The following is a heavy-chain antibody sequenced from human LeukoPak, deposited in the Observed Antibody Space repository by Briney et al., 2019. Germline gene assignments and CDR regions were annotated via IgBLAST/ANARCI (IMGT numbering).Heavy chain of an antibody. V-gene: IGHV3-21*01. Sequence: GGSLRLCCAASGFTFSSYSMNWVRQAPGKGLEWVSSISSSSSYIYYADSVKGRFTISRDNAKNSLYLQMNSLRAEDTAVYYCARTQQLVASFDIWGQGTMVTVSS. CDR3: ARTQQLVASFDI. J-gene: IGHJ3*02. D-gene: IGHD6-13*01. CDR2: ISSSSSYI. CDR1: GFTFSSYS.